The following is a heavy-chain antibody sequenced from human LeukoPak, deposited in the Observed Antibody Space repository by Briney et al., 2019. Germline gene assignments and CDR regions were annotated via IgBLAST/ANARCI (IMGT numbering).Heavy chain of an antibody. V-gene: IGHV3-21*01. CDR1: GFTFSSYS. CDR2: ISSSSSYI. D-gene: IGHD3-22*01. CDR3: ARGSSSTGYYFDY. Sequence: GGSLRLSCAASGFTFSSYSMNWVRQAPGKGLEWVSSISSSSSYIYYADSVKGRFTISRDNAKNSLYLQMNSLRAEDTAVYYCARGSSSTGYYFDYWGQGTLVTVSS. J-gene: IGHJ4*02.